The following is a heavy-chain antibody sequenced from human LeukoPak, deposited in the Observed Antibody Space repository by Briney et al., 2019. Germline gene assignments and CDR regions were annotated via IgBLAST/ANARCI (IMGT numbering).Heavy chain of an antibody. Sequence: SETLSLTCTVSGGSISNYFWSWIRQPPGKGLECIGYIYYSGSTHYNPSLKSRVTISVDTSKNQFSLKLSSVTAADTAVYFCARARNYYDSSDYYYEGDAFDIWGQGTMVTVSS. CDR1: GGSISNYF. V-gene: IGHV4-59*01. D-gene: IGHD3-22*01. CDR2: IYYSGST. CDR3: ARARNYYDSSDYYYEGDAFDI. J-gene: IGHJ3*02.